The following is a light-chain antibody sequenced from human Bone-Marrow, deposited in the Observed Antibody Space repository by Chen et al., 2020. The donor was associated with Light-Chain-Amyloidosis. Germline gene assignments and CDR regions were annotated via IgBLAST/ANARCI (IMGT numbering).Light chain of an antibody. V-gene: IGLV2-14*01. J-gene: IGLJ1*01. CDR2: EVI. CDR1: SSDVGVDNH. CDR3: SSYTITNTLV. Sequence: QSALTPPASVSGSPGQSITISCTGTSSDVGVDNHVAWYQQHPDKAPILMIYEVINRPSWVPDRFPGSKSDNTASLTISGLQTEDEADYFCSSYTITNTLVFGSGTRVTVL.